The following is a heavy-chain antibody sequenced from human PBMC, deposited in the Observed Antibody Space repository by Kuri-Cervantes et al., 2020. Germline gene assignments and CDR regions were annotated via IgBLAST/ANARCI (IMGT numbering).Heavy chain of an antibody. V-gene: IGHV3-23*01. D-gene: IGHD6-6*01. J-gene: IGHJ4*02. CDR3: AKRKIAARPFDY. Sequence: GGSLRLSCAASGFTFNSYAMDWVRQAPGKGLEWVSAISGSGGSTYYADSVKGRFTISRDNSKNTLYLQMNSLRAEDTAVYYCAKRKIAARPFDYWGQGTLVTVSS. CDR1: GFTFNSYA. CDR2: ISGSGGST.